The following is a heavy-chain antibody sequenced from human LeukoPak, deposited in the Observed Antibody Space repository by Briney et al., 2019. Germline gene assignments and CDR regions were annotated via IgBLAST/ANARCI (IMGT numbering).Heavy chain of an antibody. J-gene: IGHJ6*03. CDR3: ASAYDYGDYAYYYYMDV. CDR1: GGTFSSYA. V-gene: IGHV1-69*13. CDR2: IIPIFGTA. D-gene: IGHD4-17*01. Sequence: ASVKVSCKASGGTFSSYAISWVRQAPGQGLEWMGGIIPIFGTANYAQKFQGRVTITADESTSTAYMELSSLRSEGTAVYYCASAYDYGDYAYYYYMDVWGKGTTVTISS.